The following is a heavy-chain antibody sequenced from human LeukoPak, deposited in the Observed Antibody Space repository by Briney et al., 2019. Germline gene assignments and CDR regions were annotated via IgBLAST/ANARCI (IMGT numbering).Heavy chain of an antibody. CDR2: ISNNVGST. D-gene: IGHD1-1*01. Sequence: GGSLRLSCAASGFTFSSYAMSWVRQAPGKGLEWVSTISNNVGSTYYADSVKGRFTISRDNSTNTLYMQMYTLRADDTAIYYCAKATGNLGNWGQRTHVTDSP. CDR1: GFTFSSYA. V-gene: IGHV3-23*01. CDR3: AKATGNLGN. J-gene: IGHJ4*02.